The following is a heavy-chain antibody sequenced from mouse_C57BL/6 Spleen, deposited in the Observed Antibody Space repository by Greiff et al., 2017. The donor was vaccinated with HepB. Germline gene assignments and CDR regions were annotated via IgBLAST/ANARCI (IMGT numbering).Heavy chain of an antibody. CDR1: GFTFSNYW. CDR2: IRLKSDNYAT. J-gene: IGHJ3*01. D-gene: IGHD2-3*01. V-gene: IGHV6-3*01. Sequence: EVQLQESGGGLVQPGGSMKLSCVASGFTFSNYWMNWVRQSPEKGLEWVAQIRLKSDNYATHYAESVKGRFTISRDDSKSSVYLQMNNLRAEDTGIYYCTADGYYGGFAYWGQGTLVTVSA. CDR3: TADGYYGGFAY.